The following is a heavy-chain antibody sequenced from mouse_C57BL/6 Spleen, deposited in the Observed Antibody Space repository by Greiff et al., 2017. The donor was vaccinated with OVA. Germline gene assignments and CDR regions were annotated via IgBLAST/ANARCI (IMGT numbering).Heavy chain of an antibody. CDR2: ISSGGDYI. J-gene: IGHJ2*01. V-gene: IGHV5-9-1*02. CDR1: GFTFSSYA. Sequence: DVHLVESGEGLVKPGGSLKLSCAASGFTFSSYAMSWVRQTPEKRLEWVAYISSGGDYIYYADTVKGRFTISRDNARNTLYLQMSSLKSEDTAMYYCTRVEGVPYYFDYWGQGTTLTVSS. CDR3: TRVEGVPYYFDY.